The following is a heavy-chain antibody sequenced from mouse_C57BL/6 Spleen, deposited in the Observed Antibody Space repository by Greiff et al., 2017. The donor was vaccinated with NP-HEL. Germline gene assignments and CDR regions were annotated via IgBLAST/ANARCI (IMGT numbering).Heavy chain of an antibody. D-gene: IGHD1-1*01. CDR3: AREETNYYGSSYDAMDD. J-gene: IGHJ4*01. V-gene: IGHV1-4*01. CDR1: GYTFTSYT. CDR2: INPSSGST. Sequence: QVQLQQSGAELARPGASVKMSCKASGYTFTSYTMHWVKQRPGQGLEWIGYINPSSGSTKYNQKLKDKATLTVDKSSSTAYMQLSSLTCNDSAVYDVAREETNYYGSSYDAMDDWGQGTSVTVSS.